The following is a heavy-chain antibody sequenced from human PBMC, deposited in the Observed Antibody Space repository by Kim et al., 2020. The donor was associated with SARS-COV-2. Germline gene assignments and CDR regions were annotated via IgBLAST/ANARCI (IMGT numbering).Heavy chain of an antibody. V-gene: IGHV4-39*01. D-gene: IGHD6-13*01. J-gene: IGHJ2*01. CDR3: ARRGYSTWYFDL. Sequence: YNPALKRRVTISVDTSRNQVSLKLSSVTAADTAVYYCARRGYSTWYFDLWGRGTLVTVSS.